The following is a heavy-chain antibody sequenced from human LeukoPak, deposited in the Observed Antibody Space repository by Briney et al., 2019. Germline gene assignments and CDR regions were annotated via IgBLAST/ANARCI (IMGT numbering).Heavy chain of an antibody. CDR1: GYTLTELS. V-gene: IGHV1-24*01. J-gene: IGHJ4*02. CDR2: FDPEDGET. D-gene: IGHD6-13*01. Sequence: ASVKVSCKVSGYTLTELSMHWVRQAPGKGLEWMGGFDPEDGETIYAQKFQGRVTMTEDTSTDTAYMELSSLRSEDTVVYYCATDRVAAAGTAGEMVYWGQGTLVTVSS. CDR3: ATDRVAAAGTAGEMVY.